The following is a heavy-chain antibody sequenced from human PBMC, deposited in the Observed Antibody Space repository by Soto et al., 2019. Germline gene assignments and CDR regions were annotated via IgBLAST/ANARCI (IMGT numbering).Heavy chain of an antibody. CDR1: GFTFIIYG. CDR3: EKDRTSMSTSSGQFDY. J-gene: IGHJ4*02. CDR2: ISYDGSNK. V-gene: IGHV3-30*18. Sequence: GGSXRLSCSASGFTFIIYGMHGFRQAPGKGLGWVAVISYDGSNKYYADSVKGRFTISRDNYKNTLYLQMNSLRAEDTAVYYSEKDRTSMSTSSGQFDYWGPGTLVTVSS. D-gene: IGHD6-19*01.